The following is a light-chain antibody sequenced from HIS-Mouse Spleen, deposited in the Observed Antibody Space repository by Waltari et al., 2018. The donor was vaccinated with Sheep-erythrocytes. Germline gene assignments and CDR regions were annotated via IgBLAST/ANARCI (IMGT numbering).Light chain of an antibody. J-gene: IGKJ2*01. Sequence: EIVMTQSPATLSVSPGERATLSCRASQSVSSNLAWYQQKPGQAPRLLIYGASTRATGIPARFSGSGSGTEFTLTISSMQSEDFAVYYCQQYNNWPPPYTFGQVTKLEIK. CDR3: QQYNNWPPPYT. V-gene: IGKV3-15*01. CDR2: GAS. CDR1: QSVSSN.